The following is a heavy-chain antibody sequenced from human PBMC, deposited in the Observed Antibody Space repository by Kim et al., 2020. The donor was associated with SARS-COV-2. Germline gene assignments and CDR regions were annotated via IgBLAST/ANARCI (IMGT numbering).Heavy chain of an antibody. J-gene: IGHJ4*02. CDR3: ARDRIAAAGIRYFDS. V-gene: IGHV3-30*04. CDR1: GFTFSSFA. Sequence: GGSLRLSCIASGFTFSSFATHWVRQAPGKGLEWLTLISYDGSNKYYADSVRGRFTISRDNSKNTLYLQMNSLRAEDTAVYYCARDRIAAAGIRYFDSWGQGTLVTVSS. D-gene: IGHD6-13*01. CDR2: ISYDGSNK.